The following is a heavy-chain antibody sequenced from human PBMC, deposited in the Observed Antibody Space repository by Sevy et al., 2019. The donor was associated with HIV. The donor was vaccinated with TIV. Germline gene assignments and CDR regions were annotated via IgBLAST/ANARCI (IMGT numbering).Heavy chain of an antibody. Sequence: SETLSLTCTVSGGSISSYYWTWIRQPPGKGPEWIGHIYYSGSTNYNPSLKSRLTISVDTSKKQSSLKLSSVTAADTAVYYCARRTGYTNVARGGGFDPWGQGTLVTVSS. J-gene: IGHJ5*02. CDR3: ARRTGYTNVARGGGFDP. CDR2: IYYSGST. V-gene: IGHV4-59*01. D-gene: IGHD6-13*01. CDR1: GGSISSYY.